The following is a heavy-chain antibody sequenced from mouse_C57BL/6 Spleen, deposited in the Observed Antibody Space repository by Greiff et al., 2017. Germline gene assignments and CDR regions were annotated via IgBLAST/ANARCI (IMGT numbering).Heavy chain of an antibody. Sequence: QVQLQQPGAELVRPGSSVKLSCKASGYTFTSYWMHWVKQRPIQGLEWIGNIDPSDSETHYNQKFKDKATLTVDKSSSTAYMQLSSLTSEDSAVYYCARGGGSSPAWFAYWGQGTLVTVSA. CDR3: ARGGGSSPAWFAY. V-gene: IGHV1-52*01. J-gene: IGHJ3*01. CDR1: GYTFTSYW. CDR2: IDPSDSET. D-gene: IGHD1-1*01.